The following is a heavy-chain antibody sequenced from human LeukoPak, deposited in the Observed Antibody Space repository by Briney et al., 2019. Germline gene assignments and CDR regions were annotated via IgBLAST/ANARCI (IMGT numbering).Heavy chain of an antibody. J-gene: IGHJ3*02. CDR1: GGSFSGYY. V-gene: IGHV4-34*01. CDR3: ARHPFSDGFDI. CDR2: INHSGST. Sequence: SETLSLTCAVYGGSFSGYYWSWIRQPPGKGLEWIGEINHSGSTNYNPSLKGRVTISVDTSKNQFSLKVNSVTAADTAVYYCARHPFSDGFDIWGQRTMVTVSS.